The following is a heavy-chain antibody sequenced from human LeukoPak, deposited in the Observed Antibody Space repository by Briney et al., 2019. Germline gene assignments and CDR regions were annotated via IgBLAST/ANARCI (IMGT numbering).Heavy chain of an antibody. D-gene: IGHD3-22*01. CDR3: ARDTYYDSSGYYKY. CDR2: IYSGGST. V-gene: IGHV3-66*01. CDR1: GFTVSSNY. Sequence: PGGSLRLSCAASGFTVSSNYMSWVRQAPGKGLEWVSVIYSGGSTYYADSVKGRFTISRDNSKNTLFLQMNSLRAEDTAVYYYARDTYYDSSGYYKYWGQGALVTVSS. J-gene: IGHJ4*02.